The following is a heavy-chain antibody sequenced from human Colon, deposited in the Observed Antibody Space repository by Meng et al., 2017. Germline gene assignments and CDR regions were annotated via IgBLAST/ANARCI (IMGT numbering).Heavy chain of an antibody. CDR1: GASVSSDSHY. Sequence: QVQLQESGPGLVRPSETLSLTCTVSGASVSSDSHYWSWIRQSPGKGLEWIGYIYYTGNTNYNPSLTSRVSMSLDTSKNHFSLHLTSVPAADTAIYYCARVNGDFDEAWFDPWGQGTLVTVSS. D-gene: IGHD4-17*01. CDR3: ARVNGDFDEAWFDP. J-gene: IGHJ5*02. CDR2: IYYTGNT. V-gene: IGHV4-61*03.